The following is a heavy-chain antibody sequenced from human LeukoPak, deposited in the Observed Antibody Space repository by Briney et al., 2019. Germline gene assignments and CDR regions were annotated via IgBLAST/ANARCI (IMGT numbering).Heavy chain of an antibody. CDR2: INPNSGGT. D-gene: IGHD3-16*01. J-gene: IGHJ4*02. V-gene: IGHV1-2*04. CDR1: GYTFIVYY. Sequence: ASVKVSCKASGYTFIVYYMHWVRQAPGQGLEWMGWINPNSGGTNYAQKFQGWVTMTRDTSISTAYMELSSLRSEDTAVYYCARDGPLGEDYWGQGTLVTVSS. CDR3: ARDGPLGEDY.